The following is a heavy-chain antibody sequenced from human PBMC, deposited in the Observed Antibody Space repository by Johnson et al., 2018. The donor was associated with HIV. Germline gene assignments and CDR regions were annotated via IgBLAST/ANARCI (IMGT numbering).Heavy chain of an antibody. J-gene: IGHJ3*01. Sequence: VQLVESGGGVVQPGRSLRLSCAASGFTFSSYGMHWVRQAPGKGLEWVGRIKTKTEGGTTDYAASVKGRFTISRDDSKNTLYLQMNSLKTEDTAVYYCSVYFGTAFDFWGQGTMVTVSS. D-gene: IGHD6-25*01. V-gene: IGHV3-15*01. CDR1: GFTFSSYG. CDR3: SVYFGTAFDF. CDR2: IKTKTEGGTT.